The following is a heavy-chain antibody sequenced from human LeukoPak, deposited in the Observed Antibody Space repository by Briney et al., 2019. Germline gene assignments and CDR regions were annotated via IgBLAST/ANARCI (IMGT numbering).Heavy chain of an antibody. Sequence: GSLRLSFAAPGFTFSSYGLHWVRQAPGRGLEWGAVISYDGSNKYYADSVKGRFTISRDNSKNTLYLQMNSLRAEDTAVYYCATHRSSLVRGVIIDYWGQGTLVTVSS. CDR1: GFTFSSYG. CDR2: ISYDGSNK. V-gene: IGHV3-30*03. D-gene: IGHD3-10*01. J-gene: IGHJ4*02. CDR3: ATHRSSLVRGVIIDY.